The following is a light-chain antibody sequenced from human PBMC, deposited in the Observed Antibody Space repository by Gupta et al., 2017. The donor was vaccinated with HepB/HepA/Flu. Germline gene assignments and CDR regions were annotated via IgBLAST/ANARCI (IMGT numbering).Light chain of an antibody. CDR1: QSVHIN. CDR3: QQYNNWPWT. V-gene: IGKV3-15*01. CDR2: GAS. J-gene: IGKJ1*01. Sequence: EIVMTQSPATLSVSPGERVALFCRASQSVHINLAWIQQKPGQAPRVLFYGASTRATGVPARFIGSGSRTEFTLTITSLHSEDVAVYFCQQYNNWPWTFGQETKVEI.